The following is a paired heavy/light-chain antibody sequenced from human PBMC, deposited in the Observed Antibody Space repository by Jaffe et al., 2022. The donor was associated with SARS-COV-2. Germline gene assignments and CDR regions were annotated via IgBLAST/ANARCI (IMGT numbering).Heavy chain of an antibody. CDR1: GFTFSSYA. V-gene: IGHV3-30*04. Sequence: QVQLVESGGGVVQPGRSLRLSCAASGFTFSSYAMHWVRQAPGKGLEWVAVISYDGSNKYYADSVKGRFTISRDNSKNTLYLQMNSLRAEDTAVYYCASEGGSGSYYDIPDAFDIWGQGTMVTVSS. CDR3: ASEGGSGSYYDIPDAFDI. D-gene: IGHD3-10*01. J-gene: IGHJ3*02. CDR2: ISYDGSNK.
Light chain of an antibody. V-gene: IGLV2-23*01. CDR2: EGS. CDR3: CSYAGSSTLYV. CDR1: SSDVGSYNL. Sequence: QSALTQPASVSGSPGQSITISCTGTSSDVGSYNLVSWYQQHPGKAPKLMIYEGSKRPSGVSNRFSGSKSGNTASLTISGLQAEDEADYYCCSYAGSSTLYVFGTGTKVTVL. J-gene: IGLJ1*01.